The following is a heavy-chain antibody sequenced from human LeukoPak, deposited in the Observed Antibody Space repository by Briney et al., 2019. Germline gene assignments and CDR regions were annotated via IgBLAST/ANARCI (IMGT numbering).Heavy chain of an antibody. V-gene: IGHV4-59*01. CDR1: GGSISSYY. J-gene: IGHJ6*02. CDR3: ARVAHYYGMDV. Sequence: PSETLSLTCTVSGGSISSYYWSWIRQPPGKGLEWIGYIYYSGSTNYNPSLKSRVTISVDTSKNQFSLKLSSVTAADTAVYYCARVAHYYGMDVWGQGTTVTVSS. CDR2: IYYSGST.